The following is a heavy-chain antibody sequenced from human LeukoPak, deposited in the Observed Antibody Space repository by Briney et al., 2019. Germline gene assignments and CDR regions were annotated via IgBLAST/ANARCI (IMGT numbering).Heavy chain of an antibody. Sequence: GGSLRLSCAASGFTFSSYWMNWVRQAPGKGLVWVSRIASDGSSTTYADSVKGRFTISRDSSKNTLFLHMNTLRAEDTAIYYCAKDRTVGASYWYFDLWGRGTLVTVSS. V-gene: IGHV3-74*01. CDR3: AKDRTVGASYWYFDL. D-gene: IGHD1-26*01. CDR1: GFTFSSYW. J-gene: IGHJ2*01. CDR2: IASDGSST.